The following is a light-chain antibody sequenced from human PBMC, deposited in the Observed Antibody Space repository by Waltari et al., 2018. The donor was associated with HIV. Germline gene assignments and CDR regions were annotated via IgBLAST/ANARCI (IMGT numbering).Light chain of an antibody. V-gene: IGKV3-15*01. CDR2: GAS. Sequence: EVLMTQYPATLSVSPGDRATPSCRASHSVSSTLAWYQQKPGQAPRLLIFGASTRATGIPARFSGSGSGTEFTLTISFLQSEDFAVYYCQQYNSWPPAWTFGQGTNVEIK. J-gene: IGKJ1*01. CDR3: QQYNSWPPAWT. CDR1: HSVSST.